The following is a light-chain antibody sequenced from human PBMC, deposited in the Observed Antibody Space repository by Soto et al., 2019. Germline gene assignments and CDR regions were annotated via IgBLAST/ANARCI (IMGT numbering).Light chain of an antibody. J-gene: IGKJ4*01. CDR3: QQSYSMPLT. V-gene: IGKV1-39*01. Sequence: DIQMTQSPSSLSAAVGDRVAITCRASQRISTSLNWYQQRPGKSPELLIYGASDLQSGAPSRFSGLGSGTDFTLIISNLQPEDFATYYCQQSYSMPLTFGGCTKVEI. CDR1: QRISTS. CDR2: GAS.